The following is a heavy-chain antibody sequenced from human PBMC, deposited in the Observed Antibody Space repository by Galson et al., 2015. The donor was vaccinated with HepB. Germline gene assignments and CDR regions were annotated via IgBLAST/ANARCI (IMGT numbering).Heavy chain of an antibody. CDR2: INPNSGGT. J-gene: IGHJ5*02. CDR3: ARAEPYYYDSSGGWIDP. CDR1: GYTFTGYY. D-gene: IGHD3-22*01. V-gene: IGHV1-2*04. Sequence: SVKVSCKASGYTFTGYYMHWVRQAPGQGLEWMGWINPNSGGTNYAQKFQGWVTMTRDTSISTAYMELSRLRSDDTAVYYCARAEPYYYDSSGGWIDPWGQGTLVTVSS.